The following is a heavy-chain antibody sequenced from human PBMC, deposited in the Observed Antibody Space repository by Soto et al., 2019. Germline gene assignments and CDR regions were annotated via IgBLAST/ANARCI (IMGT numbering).Heavy chain of an antibody. V-gene: IGHV4-30-2*01. CDR1: GGSISSGGYS. D-gene: IGHD2-15*01. Sequence: SSETLSLTCAVSGGSISSGGYSWSWIRQPPGKGLDWIGYIYHSGSTYYNPSLKSRVTISVDRSKNQFSLKLSSVTAADTAVYYCARGSYSLYLAFDIWGQGTMVTVSS. CDR2: IYHSGST. J-gene: IGHJ3*02. CDR3: ARGSYSLYLAFDI.